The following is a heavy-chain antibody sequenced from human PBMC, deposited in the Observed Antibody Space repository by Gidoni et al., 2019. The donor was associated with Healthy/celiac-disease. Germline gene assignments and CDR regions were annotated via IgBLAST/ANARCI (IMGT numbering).Heavy chain of an antibody. J-gene: IGHJ6*03. CDR3: ARDLSYYYYYYMDV. CDR2: INSDGSST. CDR1: GFPFSSYW. Sequence: EVQLVESGGGLVQPGGSLSLSCAASGFPFSSYWMHWVRQAPGKGLVWVSRINSDGSSTSYADSVKGRFTISRDNAKNTLYLQMNSLRAEDTAVYYCARDLSYYYYYYMDVWGKGTTVTVSS. D-gene: IGHD3-3*02. V-gene: IGHV3-74*01.